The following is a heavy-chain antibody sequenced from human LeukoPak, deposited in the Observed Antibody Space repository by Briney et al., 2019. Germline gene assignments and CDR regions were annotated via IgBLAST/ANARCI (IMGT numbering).Heavy chain of an antibody. CDR1: GFTFSSYW. V-gene: IGHV3-7*01. D-gene: IGHD6-13*01. CDR2: IKQDGSEK. CDR3: ARDFFPIVDSSWYEIGY. J-gene: IGHJ4*02. Sequence: GGSLRLSCAASGFTFSSYWMSWVRQAPGKGLEWLANIKQDGSEKYYVDSVKGRFTVSRDNAKNSLYLQMNSLRAEDTAVYYCARDFFPIVDSSWYEIGYWGQGTLVTVSS.